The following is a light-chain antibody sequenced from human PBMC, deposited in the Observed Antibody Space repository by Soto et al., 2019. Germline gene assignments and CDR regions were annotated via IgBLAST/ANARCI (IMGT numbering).Light chain of an antibody. CDR1: QTIITW. CDR3: QQYFSYPET. CDR2: KGS. V-gene: IGKV1-5*03. Sequence: DIQMTQSPSTLSASVGDRVTITCRASQTIITWLAWYQQKPGKAPHLLIYKGSSLKSGVPSRFSGSGSATQFTLTISSLQTDDFATYYCQQYFSYPETFGQGTKVEIK. J-gene: IGKJ1*01.